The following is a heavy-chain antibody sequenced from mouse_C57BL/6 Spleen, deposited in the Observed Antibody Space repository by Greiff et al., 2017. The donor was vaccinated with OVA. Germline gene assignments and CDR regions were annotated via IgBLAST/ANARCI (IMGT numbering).Heavy chain of an antibody. J-gene: IGHJ1*03. D-gene: IGHD1-1*01. CDR2: IRNKANGYTT. V-gene: IGHV7-3*01. Sequence: EVHLVESGGGLVQPGGSLSLSCAASGFTFTDYYMSWVRQPPGKALEWLGFIRNKANGYTTEYSASVKGRFTISRDNSQSILYLQMNALSAEASAPCYWASFHYYGSNHWYLDVGGTGTTVTVPS. CDR3: ASFHYYGSNHWYLDV. CDR1: GFTFTDYY.